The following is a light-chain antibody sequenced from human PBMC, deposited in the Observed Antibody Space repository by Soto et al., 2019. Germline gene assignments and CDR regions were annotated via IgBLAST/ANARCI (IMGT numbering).Light chain of an antibody. CDR1: QSVSSSY. J-gene: IGKJ1*01. CDR2: GAS. CDR3: QQYGSSPWT. Sequence: DIVLTQSPGTMSLSPGERDTLCCRASQSVSSSYLAWYQTKPGQAPRLLIYGASSRATGIPDRFSGSGFGTDGTLTISRLEPEDGAVYYGQQYGSSPWTFGQGTKVDIK. V-gene: IGKV3-20*01.